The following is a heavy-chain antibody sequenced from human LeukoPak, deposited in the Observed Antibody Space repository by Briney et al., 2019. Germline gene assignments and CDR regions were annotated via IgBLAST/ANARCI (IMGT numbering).Heavy chain of an antibody. V-gene: IGHV4-34*01. CDR1: GGSFSGYY. CDR2: IYYSGST. CDR3: ARDLAAAGHPGAFDI. Sequence: PSETLSLTCAVYGGSFSGYYWSWIRQPPGKGLEWIGSIYYSGSTYYNPSLKSRVTISVDTSKDQFSLKLSSVTAADTAVYYCARDLAAAGHPGAFDIWGQGTMVTVSS. D-gene: IGHD6-13*01. J-gene: IGHJ3*02.